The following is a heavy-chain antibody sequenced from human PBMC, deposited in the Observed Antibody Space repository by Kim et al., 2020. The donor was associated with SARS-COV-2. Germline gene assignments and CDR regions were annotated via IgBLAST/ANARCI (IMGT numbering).Heavy chain of an antibody. D-gene: IGHD3-22*01. Sequence: GGSLRLSCAASGFTFSSYGMHWVRQAPGKGLEWVSVISYDRSNKYYADSVKGRFTISRDNSKNTLYLQMNSLRAEDTAVYYCAREYYESTGFLGYWGQGTLVTVSS. CDR2: ISYDRSNK. J-gene: IGHJ4*02. V-gene: IGHV3-30*04. CDR1: GFTFSSYG. CDR3: AREYYESTGFLGY.